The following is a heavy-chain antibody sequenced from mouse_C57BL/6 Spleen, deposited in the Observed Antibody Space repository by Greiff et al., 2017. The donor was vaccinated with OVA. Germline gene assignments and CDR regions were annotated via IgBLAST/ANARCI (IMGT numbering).Heavy chain of an antibody. V-gene: IGHV1-64*01. CDR2: IHPNSGST. J-gene: IGHJ1*03. CDR3: ARWDYGSSYGYFDV. Sequence: QVQLQQPGAELVKPGASVKLSCKASGYTFTSYWMHWVKQRPGQGLEWIGMIHPNSGSTNYNEKFKSKATLTVDKSSSTAYMQLSSLTSEDSAVYYCARWDYGSSYGYFDVWGTGTTVTVSS. D-gene: IGHD1-1*01. CDR1: GYTFTSYW.